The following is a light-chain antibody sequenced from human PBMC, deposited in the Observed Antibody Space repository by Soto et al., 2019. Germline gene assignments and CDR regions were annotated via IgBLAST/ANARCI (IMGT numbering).Light chain of an antibody. CDR1: SSDVGGYRY. CDR2: EVS. CDR3: TSYTSSSTPYV. J-gene: IGLJ1*01. V-gene: IGLV2-14*01. Sequence: QSALTQPASVSRSPGQSITISCTGTSSDVGGYRYVSWFQHLPGKAPKLIIYEVSNRPSGVSDRFSGSKSGNTASLTISGLQAEDEADYYCTSYTSSSTPYVFGTGTKLTVL.